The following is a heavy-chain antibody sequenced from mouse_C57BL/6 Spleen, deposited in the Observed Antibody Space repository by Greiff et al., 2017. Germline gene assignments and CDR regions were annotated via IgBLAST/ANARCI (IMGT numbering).Heavy chain of an antibody. D-gene: IGHD2-3*01. V-gene: IGHV1-18*01. CDR3: ARGGYDYGYFDV. CDR1: GYTFTDYN. Sequence: EVKLQESGPELVKPGASVKIPCKASGYTFTDYNMAWVKQSHGKSLEWIGDINPNNGGTIYNQKFKGKDTLTVDKSSSTAYMELRSLTSEDTAVYYCARGGYDYGYFDVWGTGTTVTVSS. CDR2: INPNNGGT. J-gene: IGHJ1*03.